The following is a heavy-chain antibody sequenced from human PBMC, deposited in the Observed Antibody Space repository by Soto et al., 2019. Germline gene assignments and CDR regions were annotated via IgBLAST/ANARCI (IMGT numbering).Heavy chain of an antibody. CDR2: ISDGGTTI. V-gene: IGHV3-48*03. CDR3: VKEYCTGGTCFDAFDL. CDR1: GFTFSDSA. J-gene: IGHJ3*01. Sequence: QLVESGGNLVHPGGSLRLSCAASGFTFSDSALHWVRQAPGRGPEWISYISDGGTTIYYAASVKGRFTISRDDAKNVLYLHMNNLSVDYTAIYFCVKEYCTGGTCFDAFDLWGQGAVVTVSS. D-gene: IGHD2-8*02.